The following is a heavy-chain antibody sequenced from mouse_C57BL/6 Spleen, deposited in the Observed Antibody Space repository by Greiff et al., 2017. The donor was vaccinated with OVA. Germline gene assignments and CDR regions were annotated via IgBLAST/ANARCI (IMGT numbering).Heavy chain of an antibody. J-gene: IGHJ3*01. D-gene: IGHD2-3*01. Sequence: VQLKESGPGLVKPSQSLSLTCSVTGYSITSGYYWNWIRQFPGNKLEWMGYISYDGSNNYNPSLKNRISITRDTSKNQFFLKLNSVTTEDTATYYCARDGNDGYYVAWFAYWGQGTLVTVSA. CDR2: ISYDGSN. V-gene: IGHV3-6*01. CDR3: ARDGNDGYYVAWFAY. CDR1: GYSITSGYY.